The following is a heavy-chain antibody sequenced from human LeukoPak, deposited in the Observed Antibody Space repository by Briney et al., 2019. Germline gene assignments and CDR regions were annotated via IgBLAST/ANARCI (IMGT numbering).Heavy chain of an antibody. CDR2: VSYSGST. V-gene: IGHV4-39*07. CDR1: SGSISGNNFY. CDR3: ARLMITFGGVDFDY. D-gene: IGHD3-16*01. J-gene: IGHJ4*02. Sequence: SETLSLTCTVSSGSISGNNFYWGWIRQPPGKGLEWIASVSYSGSTCYNPSLKSRVTISVDTSKNQFSLKLSSVTAADTAVYYCARLMITFGGVDFDYWGQGTLVTVSS.